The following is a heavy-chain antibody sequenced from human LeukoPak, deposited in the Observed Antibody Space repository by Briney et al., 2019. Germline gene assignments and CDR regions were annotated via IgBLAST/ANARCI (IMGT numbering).Heavy chain of an antibody. D-gene: IGHD2-2*01. J-gene: IGHJ4*02. Sequence: SGFXXXGYLMHWVRQAPGKGLVWVSRISGDGSTTNYADSVKGRFTISRDNAKNTLYLQMNSLRADDSAVYYCAGTSTTCCNYWGQGTLVTVSS. CDR2: ISGDGSTT. V-gene: IGHV3-74*01. CDR1: GFXXXGYL. CDR3: AGTSTTCCNY.